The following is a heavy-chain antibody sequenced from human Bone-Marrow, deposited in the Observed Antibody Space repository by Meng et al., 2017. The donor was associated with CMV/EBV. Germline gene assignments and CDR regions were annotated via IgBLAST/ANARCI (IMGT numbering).Heavy chain of an antibody. D-gene: IGHD6-19*01. CDR3: ARGRRGWLTDY. V-gene: IGHV3-74*01. CDR2: INSDGSSA. Sequence: GESLKISCAASRFAFSTYWMHWVRQVPGKGLVWVSRINSDGSSAIYADSVKGRFTVSRDNAKSTLYLQMNSLRAEDTAVYFCARGRRGWLTDYWGQGTLVTVSS. CDR1: RFAFSTYW. J-gene: IGHJ4*02.